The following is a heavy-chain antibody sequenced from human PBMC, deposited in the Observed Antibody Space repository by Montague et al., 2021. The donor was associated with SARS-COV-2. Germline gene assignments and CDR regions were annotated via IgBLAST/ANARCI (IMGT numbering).Heavy chain of an antibody. CDR2: IYHSGST. D-gene: IGHD3-10*01. J-gene: IGHJ6*02. Sequence: TLSLTCAVSGGSISSGGYSWNWIRQPPGKGLEWIGYIYHSGSTYYNPSLKSRVTISLGSSKNQFSLNLTSVTAADTAVYYCARGSMVQGGKVYTGVDVWGQGNTVTVS. CDR1: GGSISSGGYS. CDR3: ARGSMVQGGKVYTGVDV. V-gene: IGHV4-30-2*01.